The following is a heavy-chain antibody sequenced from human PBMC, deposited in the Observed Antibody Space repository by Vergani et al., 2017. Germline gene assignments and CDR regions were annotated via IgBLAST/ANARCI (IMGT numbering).Heavy chain of an antibody. CDR1: GGTFSSYT. CDR2: IIPILGIA. V-gene: IGHV1-69*02. Sequence: QVQLLQSGAEVKKPGSSVKVSCKASGGTFSSYTISWVRQAPGQGLEWMGRIIPILGIANYAQKFQGRVTITADKSTSTAYMELSSLRSEDTAVYYCARGAYYYDSSGYYFDYWGQGTLVTVSS. D-gene: IGHD3-22*01. J-gene: IGHJ4*02. CDR3: ARGAYYYDSSGYYFDY.